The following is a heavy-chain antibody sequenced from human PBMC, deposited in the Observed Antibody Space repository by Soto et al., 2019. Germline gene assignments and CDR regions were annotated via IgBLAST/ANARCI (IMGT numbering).Heavy chain of an antibody. CDR3: ARDTHSAGGWFDT. D-gene: IGHD2-15*01. V-gene: IGHV1-69*17. Sequence: QVQLVQSGAEVKKPGSSVKVSCKASGGTSRSLSITWVRQAPGQGLEWMGGITPLFGIPNYPQKFQGRLPITADKATGTAYLERSSLRSEYTAVYYCARDTHSAGGWFDTWGRGTLVTVSS. CDR1: GGTSRSLS. J-gene: IGHJ5*02. CDR2: ITPLFGIP.